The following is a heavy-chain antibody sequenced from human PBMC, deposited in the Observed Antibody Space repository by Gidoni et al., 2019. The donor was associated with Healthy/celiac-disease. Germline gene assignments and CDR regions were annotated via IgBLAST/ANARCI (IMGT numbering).Heavy chain of an antibody. CDR1: GFTFSGAA. J-gene: IGHJ6*02. CDR3: TRGEIVVVIPNYYYGMDV. CDR2: IRSKANSYAT. V-gene: IGHV3-73*01. Sequence: EVQLVESGGGLVQPGGSLNLSCAASGFTFSGAALHWVRQASGKGLEGVGRIRSKANSYATAYAASVKGRFTISRDDSKNTAYLQMNSLKTEDTAVYYCTRGEIVVVIPNYYYGMDVWGQGTTVTVSS. D-gene: IGHD3-22*01.